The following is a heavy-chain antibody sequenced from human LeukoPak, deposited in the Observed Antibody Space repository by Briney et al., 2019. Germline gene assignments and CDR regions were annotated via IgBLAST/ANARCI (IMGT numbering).Heavy chain of an antibody. CDR1: GFTFSKFG. CDR3: AKGPYRGYSYIDY. CDR2: ISYDGSNK. V-gene: IGHV3-30*18. D-gene: IGHD5-18*01. Sequence: GGSLRLSCAASGFTFSKFGMHWVRQAPGKGLEWVAVISYDGSNKYYADSVKGRFTISRDNSKNTLYLQMNSLRAEDTAVYYCAKGPYRGYSYIDYWGQGTLVTVSS. J-gene: IGHJ4*02.